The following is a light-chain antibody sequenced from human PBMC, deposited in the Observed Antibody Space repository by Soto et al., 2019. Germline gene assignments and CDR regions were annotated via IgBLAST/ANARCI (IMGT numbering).Light chain of an antibody. CDR2: DAS. J-gene: IGKJ4*01. CDR1: QDISNY. CDR3: QQYDNPPLT. Sequence: DIQMTQSPSSLSASVGDRVTITCQASQDISNYLNWYQQKPGQAPKLLIYDASNLETGVPSRFSGSGSGTDFTFTISSLQPEDIATYYCQQYDNPPLTFGGGTKVEIK. V-gene: IGKV1-33*01.